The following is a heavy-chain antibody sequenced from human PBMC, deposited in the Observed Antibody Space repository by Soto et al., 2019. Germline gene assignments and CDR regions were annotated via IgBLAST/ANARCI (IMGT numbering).Heavy chain of an antibody. V-gene: IGHV3-48*02. CDR2: ISSSSYTI. CDR3: AREMSLSGGAYFDY. CDR1: GFTFNTYN. J-gene: IGHJ4*02. Sequence: ESGGGLVQPGGSLRLSCSASGFTFNTYNMNWVRQAPGKGLEWVSYISSSSYTISYADSIKGRFTISRDNAKKSLYLQMNNLRDEDTAVYYCAREMSLSGGAYFDYWGQGTLISVSS. D-gene: IGHD3-16*01.